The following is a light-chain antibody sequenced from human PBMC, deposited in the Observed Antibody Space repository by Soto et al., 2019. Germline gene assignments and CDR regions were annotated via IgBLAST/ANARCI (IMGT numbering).Light chain of an antibody. Sequence: DIQMTQSPSTLSASVGDRVTITCRASQSISSWLAWYQQKPGKAPKLLIYAASDLQSGVPSRFSGSGYGTDFALTITSLQPEDFATYYCQQSYNIPPTFGQGTKVDIK. CDR3: QQSYNIPPT. J-gene: IGKJ1*01. CDR2: AAS. CDR1: QSISSW. V-gene: IGKV1-39*01.